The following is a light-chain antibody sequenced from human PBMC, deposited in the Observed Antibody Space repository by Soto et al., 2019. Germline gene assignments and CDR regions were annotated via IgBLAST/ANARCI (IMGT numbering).Light chain of an antibody. Sequence: EIVLTQSPATLSLSPGERATLSCRASQSVSSYLAWYQQRPVQAPRILIYHASTRATGIPARFSGSGSGTDFSLTISSLEPEDFAVYYCQQRFNWPPTFGGGTKVEIK. J-gene: IGKJ4*01. V-gene: IGKV3-11*01. CDR2: HAS. CDR1: QSVSSY. CDR3: QQRFNWPPT.